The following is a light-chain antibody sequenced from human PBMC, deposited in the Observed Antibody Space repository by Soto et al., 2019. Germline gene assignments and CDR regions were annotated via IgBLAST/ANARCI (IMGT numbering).Light chain of an antibody. J-gene: IGLJ2*01. CDR2: EVS. Sequence: QSVLTQPTSASGSPGQSVTIYCTGTSSDVGGYNYVSWYQQHPGKAPKLMIYEVSKRPSGVPDRFSGSKSGNTASLTVSGLQAEDEADYYCSSYAGSNNHVVFGGGTKVTVL. V-gene: IGLV2-8*01. CDR1: SSDVGGYNY. CDR3: SSYAGSNNHVV.